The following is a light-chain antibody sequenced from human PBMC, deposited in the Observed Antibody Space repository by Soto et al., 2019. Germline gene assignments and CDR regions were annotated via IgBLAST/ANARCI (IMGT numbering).Light chain of an antibody. CDR1: SSVFYSSHNKNS. J-gene: IGKJ4*02. CDR2: WAS. V-gene: IGKV4-1*01. CDR3: QQDYSNPLT. Sequence: DILMTQSPASLAVSLGARATINCKSSSSVFYSSHNKNSLAWYQQKPGQPPKLLIYWASTRESGGPSRFSGSGSGTGFTLTIISLQSEDVAVYYLQQDYSNPLTFGGGTKVQIK.